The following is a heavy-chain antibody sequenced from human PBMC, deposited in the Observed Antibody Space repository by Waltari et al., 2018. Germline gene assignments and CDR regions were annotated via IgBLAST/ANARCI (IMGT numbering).Heavy chain of an antibody. J-gene: IGHJ6*03. D-gene: IGHD3-9*01. V-gene: IGHV4-59*01. CDR3: ARLTRYFDWSYYYYMDV. CDR2: IYYSGST. Sequence: QVQLQESGPGLVKPSETLSLTCTVSGGSISSYYWRWLRPPPGKGLEWIGYIYYSGSTNYNPSLKSRVTISVDTSKNQFSLKLSSVTAADTAVYYCARLTRYFDWSYYYYMDVWGKGTTVTVSS. CDR1: GGSISSYY.